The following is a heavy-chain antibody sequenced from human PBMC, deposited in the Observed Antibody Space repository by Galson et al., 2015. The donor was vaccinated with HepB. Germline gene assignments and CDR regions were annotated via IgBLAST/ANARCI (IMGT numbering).Heavy chain of an antibody. V-gene: IGHV4-4*02. J-gene: IGHJ4*02. D-gene: IGHD5-24*01. CDR2: IYHSGDT. Sequence: ETLSLTCTVSGGSIRTEDWWSWVRQSPGKRLEWIGQIYHSGDTNYNPSLKSRVTMSVDTSKNQFSLKSSSVTAADTAMYYCARDWIRDGASYYFDYWGQGTLVTVSS. CDR1: GGSIRTEDW. CDR3: ARDWIRDGASYYFDY.